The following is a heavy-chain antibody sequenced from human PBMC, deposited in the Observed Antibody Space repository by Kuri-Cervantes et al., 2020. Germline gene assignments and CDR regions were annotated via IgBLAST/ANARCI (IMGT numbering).Heavy chain of an antibody. J-gene: IGHJ4*02. D-gene: IGHD3-22*01. CDR1: GFSITTSAMC. CDR3: AHRPHDSSGYYDY. CDR2: IDWDDDK. V-gene: IGHV2-70*12. Sequence: SGPTLVKPTQTLTLTCTLSGFSITTSAMCVTWVRQPPGKALEWLALIDWDDDKYYSTSLQTRLTISKDTSENQVFLTMTNMDPVDTATYYCAHRPHDSSGYYDYWGQGTLVTVSS.